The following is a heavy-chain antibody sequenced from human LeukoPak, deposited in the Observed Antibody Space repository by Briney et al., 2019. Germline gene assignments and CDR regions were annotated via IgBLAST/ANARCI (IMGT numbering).Heavy chain of an antibody. V-gene: IGHV1-69*13. CDR2: IIPIFGTA. CDR1: GGTFSSYA. J-gene: IGHJ4*02. CDR3: ARSLKRGSAADY. D-gene: IGHD2-15*01. Sequence: GALVKVSCKASGGTFSSYAISWVRQAPGQGLEWMGGIIPIFGTANYAQKFQGRVTITADESTSTAYMELSSLRSEDTAVYYCARSLKRGSAADYWGQGTLVTVSS.